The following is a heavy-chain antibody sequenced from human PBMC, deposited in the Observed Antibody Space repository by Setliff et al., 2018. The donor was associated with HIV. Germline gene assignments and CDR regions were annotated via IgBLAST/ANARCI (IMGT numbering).Heavy chain of an antibody. Sequence: LRLSCAASGFDFTTYCMNWVRQAPGKGLVWVSRINTDERYTLYADSVKGRFTISRDNSENFLYLQMHSLRLDDTAIYYCAKTTGSVLGTYYFDSWGQGTRVTVSS. CDR3: AKTTGSVLGTYYFDS. D-gene: IGHD3-16*01. J-gene: IGHJ4*02. CDR1: GFDFTTYC. CDR2: INTDERYT. V-gene: IGHV3-74*01.